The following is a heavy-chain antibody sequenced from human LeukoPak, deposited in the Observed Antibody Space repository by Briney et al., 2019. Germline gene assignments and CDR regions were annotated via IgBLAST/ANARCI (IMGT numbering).Heavy chain of an antibody. CDR1: GFTFSSYG. CDR2: IWYDGSNK. V-gene: IGHV3-33*01. J-gene: IGHJ3*02. Sequence: PGRSLRLSCAASGFTFSSYGMHWVRQAPGKGLEWVAVIWYDGSNKYYADSVKGRFTISRDNSKNTLYLQMNSLRAEDTAVYYCARPMVRGAVDAFDIWGQGTMVTVSS. D-gene: IGHD3-10*01. CDR3: ARPMVRGAVDAFDI.